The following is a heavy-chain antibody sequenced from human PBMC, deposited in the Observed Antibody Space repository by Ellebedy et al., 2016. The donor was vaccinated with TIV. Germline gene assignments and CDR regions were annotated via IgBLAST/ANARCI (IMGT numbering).Heavy chain of an antibody. CDR1: ADTFSNYA. V-gene: IGHV1-69*13. J-gene: IGHJ4*02. D-gene: IGHD3-10*01. CDR3: ATGGGAAGEGFYYFDY. Sequence: AASVKVSCKASADTFSNYAINWVRQAPGQGLEWTGGINPIFGTANNAQKFQGRVTITADESTDTADMELSSLRSEDTAVYYCATGGGAAGEGFYYFDYWGQGTLVTVSS. CDR2: INPIFGTA.